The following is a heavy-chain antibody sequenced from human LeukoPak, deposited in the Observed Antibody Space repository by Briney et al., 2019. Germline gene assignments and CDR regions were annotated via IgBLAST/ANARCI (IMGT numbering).Heavy chain of an antibody. V-gene: IGHV4-39*01. Sequence: PSETLSLTCTVSGGSISNSNYYWGWIRQPPGKGLEWIGTIYYSGRTYYNPSLKSRVTISVDTSKNQFSLKLSSVTAADTAVYFCARRPSAVYNWFDPWGQGTLVTVSS. CDR3: ARRPSAVYNWFDP. CDR1: GGSISNSNYY. CDR2: IYYSGRT. J-gene: IGHJ5*02.